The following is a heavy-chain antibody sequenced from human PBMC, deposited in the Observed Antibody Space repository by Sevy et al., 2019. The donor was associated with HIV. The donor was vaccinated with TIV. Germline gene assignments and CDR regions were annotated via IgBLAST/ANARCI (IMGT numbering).Heavy chain of an antibody. V-gene: IGHV4-39*01. J-gene: IGHJ3*01. Sequence: SETLSLICTVSGDSMTSTNSYWGWVRQTPGKGLEWIGTIYYSGNTYYNPSLKSRLTLSMDTSKNQVSLSLRSVTATDAAVYHCARLRGTATTYEAIHFWGQGTMVTVSS. CDR2: IYYSGNT. CDR3: ARLRGTATTYEAIHF. CDR1: GDSMTSTNSY. D-gene: IGHD1-1*01.